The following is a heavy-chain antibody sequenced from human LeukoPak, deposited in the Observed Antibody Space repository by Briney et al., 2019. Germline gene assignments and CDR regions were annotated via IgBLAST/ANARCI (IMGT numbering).Heavy chain of an antibody. V-gene: IGHV4-59*01. Sequence: PSETLSLTCTVSGGSIIAYYWSWIRQPPGKGPEWIGYVYYSGSTNYNPSLKSRVTMSVDTSKSQFSLKLNSVTAADTAVYYCARVSRGHGVDVWGQGTTVTVSS. CDR3: ARVSRGHGVDV. D-gene: IGHD3-10*01. CDR1: GGSIIAYY. J-gene: IGHJ6*02. CDR2: VYYSGST.